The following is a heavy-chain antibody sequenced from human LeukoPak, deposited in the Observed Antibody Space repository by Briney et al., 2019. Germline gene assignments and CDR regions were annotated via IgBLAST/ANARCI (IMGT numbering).Heavy chain of an antibody. Sequence: GGSLRLSCAVSGFTFSDLLMDWVRQAPGKGLEWVGRTKDKGNSSTTEYAASVKGRFTISRDDSKNLVYLQMNSLKTEDTAVYYCASIRGVFGYWGQGTLVTVSS. CDR1: GFTFSDLL. CDR2: TKDKGNSSTT. CDR3: ASIRGVFGY. J-gene: IGHJ4*02. D-gene: IGHD3-10*01. V-gene: IGHV3-72*01.